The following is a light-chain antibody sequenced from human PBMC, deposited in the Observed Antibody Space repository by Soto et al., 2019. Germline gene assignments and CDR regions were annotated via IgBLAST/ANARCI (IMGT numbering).Light chain of an antibody. CDR3: EQLNTYPRT. CDR1: QGISSS. Sequence: DIQLTQSPSFLSASVGDRVTITCRASQGISSSLAWYQQTPGKAPKLMIYAASTLQSGVTSRFSGSGSGTEFTLTISSLQPEDVATYYCEQLNTYPRTFGHGNKV. J-gene: IGKJ1*01. V-gene: IGKV1-9*01. CDR2: AAS.